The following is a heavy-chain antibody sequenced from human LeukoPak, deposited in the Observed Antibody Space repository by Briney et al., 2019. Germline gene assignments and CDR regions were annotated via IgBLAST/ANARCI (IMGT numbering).Heavy chain of an antibody. CDR3: VRDSPRTSGLLDY. J-gene: IGHJ4*02. Sequence: SETLSLTCTVSGASIGDSYWSWLRQPAGKGLEWIGRMFPGGSTNYNPSLYSRVSMSVDTSKNQFSLRLTSVTAADTGVYYCVRDSPRTSGLLDYWGQGTLVAVSS. V-gene: IGHV4-4*07. CDR2: MFPGGST. D-gene: IGHD5-12*01. CDR1: GASIGDSY.